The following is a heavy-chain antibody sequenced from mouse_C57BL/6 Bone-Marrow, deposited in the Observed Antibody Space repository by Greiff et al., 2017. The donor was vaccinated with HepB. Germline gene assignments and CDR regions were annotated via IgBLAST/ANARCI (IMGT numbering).Heavy chain of an antibody. CDR1: GFTFSDYG. V-gene: IGHV5-17*01. Sequence: EVQGVESGGGLVKPGGSLKLSCAASGFTFSDYGMHWVRQAPEKGLEWVAYISHGSSTIYYADTVKGRFTISRDNAKNTLFLESTSLRSGDTAMYYCARDTTVVAKWYFDVWGTVTTVTVSS. D-gene: IGHD1-1*01. CDR3: ARDTTVVAKWYFDV. CDR2: ISHGSSTI. J-gene: IGHJ1*03.